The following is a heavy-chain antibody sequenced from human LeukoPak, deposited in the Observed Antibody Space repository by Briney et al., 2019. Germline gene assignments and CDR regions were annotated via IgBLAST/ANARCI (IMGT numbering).Heavy chain of an antibody. Sequence: GSLRLSCAASGFTVSSNYMSWVRQAPGKGLEWVSVIYSGGSTYYADSVKGRFTISRDNSKNTLYLQMNSLRAEDTAVYYCARGRSWYNYYYYYMDVWGKGTTVTVSS. J-gene: IGHJ6*03. D-gene: IGHD6-13*01. CDR3: ARGRSWYNYYYYYMDV. CDR2: IYSGGST. CDR1: GFTVSSNY. V-gene: IGHV3-53*01.